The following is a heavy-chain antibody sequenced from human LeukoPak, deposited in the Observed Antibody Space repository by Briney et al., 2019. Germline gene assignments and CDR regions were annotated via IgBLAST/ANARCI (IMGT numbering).Heavy chain of an antibody. CDR2: IYDRGPA. CDR1: GGAITSGGYS. CDR3: ARSRQASGLFGS. J-gene: IGHJ5*01. D-gene: IGHD3-10*01. V-gene: IGHV4-30-2*01. Sequence: SQTLSLTCTVSGGAITSGGYSWNWIRQPPGKGLEWIGCIYDRGPAYYNPSLKSRFTIPVDRPKNQFFLNVTSLTAADTAVYYCARSRQASGLFGSWGQGTLVVVSS.